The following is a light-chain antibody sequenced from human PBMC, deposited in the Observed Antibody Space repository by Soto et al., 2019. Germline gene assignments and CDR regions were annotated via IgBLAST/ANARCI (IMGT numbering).Light chain of an antibody. CDR2: EVT. CDR1: SSDIGGYNY. Sequence: QSVLTQPASVSGSPGQSITISCTGTSSDIGGYNYVSWYQQHPGKAPKLLIYEVTNRPSGVSNRFSGSKSGNTASLTISGLQADAEADYYCTSYTTSGTWVFGGGTKLTVL. J-gene: IGLJ3*02. CDR3: TSYTTSGTWV. V-gene: IGLV2-14*01.